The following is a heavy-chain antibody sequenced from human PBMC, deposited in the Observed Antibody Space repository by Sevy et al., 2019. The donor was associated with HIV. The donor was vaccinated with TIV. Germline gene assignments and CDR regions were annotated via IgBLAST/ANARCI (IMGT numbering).Heavy chain of an antibody. CDR1: GYTFTSYG. V-gene: IGHV1-18*01. CDR2: ISAYNGNT. J-gene: IGHJ6*02. CDR3: ARMDLGYCSSTSCYSTQYYYYYYGMDV. D-gene: IGHD2-2*01. Sequence: ASVKVSCKASGYTFTSYGISWVRQAPGQGLEWMGWISAYNGNTNYAQKLQGRVTMTTDTSTSTAYMELGSLRSDDTAVYYCARMDLGYCSSTSCYSTQYYYYYYGMDVWGQGTTVTVSS.